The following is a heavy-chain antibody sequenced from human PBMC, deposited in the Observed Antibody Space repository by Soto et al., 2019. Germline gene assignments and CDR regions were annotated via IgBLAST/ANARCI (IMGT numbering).Heavy chain of an antibody. CDR2: IYYSGST. Sequence: PSETLSLTCTVSGGSISSYYWSWIRQPPGKGLEWIGYIYYSGSTNYNPSLKSRVTISVDTSKNQFSLKLSSVTAADTAVYYCARGQQEMATTAWFDPWGQGTLVTVSS. V-gene: IGHV4-59*01. CDR1: GGSISSYY. CDR3: ARGQQEMATTAWFDP. J-gene: IGHJ5*02. D-gene: IGHD1-1*01.